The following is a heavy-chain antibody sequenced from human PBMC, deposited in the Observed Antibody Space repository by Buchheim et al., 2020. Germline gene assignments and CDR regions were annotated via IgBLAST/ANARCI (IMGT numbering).Heavy chain of an antibody. V-gene: IGHV3-53*02. CDR2: IYSCGST. CDR1: GFTVSSNY. J-gene: IGHJ5*02. D-gene: IGHD6-19*01. Sequence: EVQLVETGGGLIQPGGSLRLSCAASGFTVSSNYMSWVRQAPGKGLEWVSVIYSCGSTYYADSVKGRFTISRDNSKTTLYLQMNSLRAEDTAVYYCARGIAVAGRHWFDPWGQGTL. CDR3: ARGIAVAGRHWFDP.